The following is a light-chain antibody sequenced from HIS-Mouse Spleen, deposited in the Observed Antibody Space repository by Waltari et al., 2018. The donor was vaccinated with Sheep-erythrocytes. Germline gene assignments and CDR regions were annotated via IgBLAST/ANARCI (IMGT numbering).Light chain of an antibody. V-gene: IGLV2-23*01. Sequence: QSALTQPASVSGSPGQSITISCTGPSSDVGSYNLVSWYQQHPGKAPKLMIYEGSKRPSGVSTRFSGSKSGNTASLTISGLQAEDEADYYCCSYAGSSTPWVFGGGTKLTVL. J-gene: IGLJ3*02. CDR2: EGS. CDR1: SSDVGSYNL. CDR3: CSYAGSSTPWV.